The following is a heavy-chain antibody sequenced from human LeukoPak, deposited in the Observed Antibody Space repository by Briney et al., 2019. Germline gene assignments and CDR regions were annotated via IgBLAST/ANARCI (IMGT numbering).Heavy chain of an antibody. V-gene: IGHV3-23*01. CDR2: ISGNAITT. CDR1: GFTFNSYA. CDR3: VKTDYSTGPYDH. J-gene: IGHJ4*02. Sequence: GGSLRLSCAASGFTFNSYAMNWVRQAPGKGLEWVSAISGNAITTFYADSVKGRFSTSRDNSRNTLYLQMNSLRAEDTAVYYCVKTDYSTGPYDHWGQGTLVTVSS. D-gene: IGHD4-4*01.